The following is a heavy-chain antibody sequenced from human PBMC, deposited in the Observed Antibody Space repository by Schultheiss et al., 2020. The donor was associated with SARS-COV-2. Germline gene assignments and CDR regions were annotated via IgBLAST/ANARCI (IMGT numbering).Heavy chain of an antibody. CDR1: GFTVSSNY. J-gene: IGHJ3*02. CDR3: ARNYDSSGYDAFDI. Sequence: GGSLRLSCAASGFTVSSNYMSWVRQAPGKGLEWVAIIWYDGSNKYYADSVKGRFTISRDNSKNTLYLQMNSLRAEDTAVYYCARNYDSSGYDAFDIWGQGTMGTV. D-gene: IGHD3-22*01. V-gene: IGHV3-33*08. CDR2: IWYDGSNK.